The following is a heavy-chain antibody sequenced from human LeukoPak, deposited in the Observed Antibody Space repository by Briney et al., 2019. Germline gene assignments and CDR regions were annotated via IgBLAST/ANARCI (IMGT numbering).Heavy chain of an antibody. CDR1: GYNFTSYW. J-gene: IGHJ4*02. CDR2: TYPGDSHT. D-gene: IGHD3-10*01. CDR3: ARHYSSGSSQVDY. V-gene: IGHV5-51*01. Sequence: PGESLKISCKGSGYNFTSYWIAWVRQMPGKGLEWMGITYPGDSHTRYNPSFQGQVTISADKYITTAYLQWGSLKASDTAMYYCARHYSSGSSQVDYWGQGTLVTVSS.